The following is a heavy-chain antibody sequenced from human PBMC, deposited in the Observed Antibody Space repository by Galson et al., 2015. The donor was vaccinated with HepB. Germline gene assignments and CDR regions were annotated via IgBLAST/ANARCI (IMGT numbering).Heavy chain of an antibody. Sequence: SLRLSCAASGFTFSAHSMTWVRQAPGKGLEWVSSISSGSSYIYYLDSVKGRFTISRDNAKNSLHLQVNSLRAEDTGVYYCARDAVDSGSSWSDRWGHGTLVAVSS. CDR3: ARDAVDSGSSWSDR. CDR2: ISSGSSYI. V-gene: IGHV3-21*01. CDR1: GFTFSAHS. D-gene: IGHD6-19*01. J-gene: IGHJ5*02.